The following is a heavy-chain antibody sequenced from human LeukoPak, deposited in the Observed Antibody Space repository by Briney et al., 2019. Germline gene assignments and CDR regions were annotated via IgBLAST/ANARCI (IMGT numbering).Heavy chain of an antibody. D-gene: IGHD3-10*01. V-gene: IGHV3-48*03. Sequence: GGSQRLSCAASGFTFSNYEMNWVRQAPGKGLEWISYISASGNPMFYADSVKGRFTISRDNAKNSLYLQMNSLRAEDTAIYYCAKDGGSGILYWGQGTLVTVSS. CDR3: AKDGGSGILY. CDR2: ISASGNPM. J-gene: IGHJ4*02. CDR1: GFTFSNYE.